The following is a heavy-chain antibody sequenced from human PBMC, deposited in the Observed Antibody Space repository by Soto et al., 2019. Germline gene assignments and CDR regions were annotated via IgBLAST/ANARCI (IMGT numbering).Heavy chain of an antibody. Sequence: EVQLVESGGGLAQPGGSLRLSCVASGFSFSDYEMNWVRQAPGKGLEWVAYISSGGSTIHYADSVRGRFTVSRDNVRNSVYLQMNTLSVEDTALYYCARDRAAGGYWGQGTLVTVSS. D-gene: IGHD6-13*01. V-gene: IGHV3-48*03. CDR1: GFSFSDYE. J-gene: IGHJ4*02. CDR3: ARDRAAGGY. CDR2: ISSGGSTI.